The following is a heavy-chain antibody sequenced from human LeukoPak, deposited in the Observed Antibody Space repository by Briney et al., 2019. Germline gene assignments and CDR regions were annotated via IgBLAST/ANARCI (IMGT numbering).Heavy chain of an antibody. J-gene: IGHJ6*04. Sequence: SETLSLTCAVYGGSFSGYYWSWIRDAPGKGLEWIGEINHSGSTNQNPSLTSRVTISVDTTKNQFSLKLSSVTAADSAVDYCTRGAEQLSSYGMDVWGKGTTVTVSS. D-gene: IGHD5-18*01. V-gene: IGHV4-34*01. CDR1: GGSFSGYY. CDR3: TRGAEQLSSYGMDV. CDR2: INHSGST.